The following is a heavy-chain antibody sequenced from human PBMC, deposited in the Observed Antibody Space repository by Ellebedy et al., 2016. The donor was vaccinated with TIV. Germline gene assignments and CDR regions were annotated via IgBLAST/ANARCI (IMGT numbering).Heavy chain of an antibody. Sequence: KVSCKGSGYSFTTNWIGWVRQIPGKGLEWMGTIYPGDSETTYSPSFQGQVTISVDKSISTAYMQWSSLKASDTAMYYSARQDDKYDWSDPWGQGTLVTVSS. CDR3: ARQDDKYDWSDP. CDR2: IYPGDSET. CDR1: GYSFTTNW. J-gene: IGHJ5*02. V-gene: IGHV5-51*01. D-gene: IGHD3-9*01.